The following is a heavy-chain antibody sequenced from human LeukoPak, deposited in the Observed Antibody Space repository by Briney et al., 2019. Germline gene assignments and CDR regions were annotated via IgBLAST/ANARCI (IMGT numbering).Heavy chain of an antibody. V-gene: IGHV3-23*01. D-gene: IGHD4-17*01. CDR2: SCSTI. Sequence: GGSLRLSRAASGFIFSTYAMTWVRQAPGKGLEWVSSSCSTIDYSDSVKGRFTISRDNSKNTLYLQMNSLSAEDTAVYYCTRDSSYGDYSTAFDYWGQGALVTVSS. CDR3: TRDSSYGDYSTAFDY. J-gene: IGHJ4*02. CDR1: GFIFSTYA.